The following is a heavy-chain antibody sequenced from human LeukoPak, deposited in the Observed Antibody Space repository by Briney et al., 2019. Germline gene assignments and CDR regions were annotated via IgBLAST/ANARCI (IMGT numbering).Heavy chain of an antibody. Sequence: SETLSLTCAVYGGSFSGYYWSWIRQPPGKGLEWIGYIYHSGSTYYNPSLKSRVTISVDRSKNQFSLKLSSVTAADTAVYYCARSSYYYDSSGYYYYYYGMDVWGQGTTVTVSS. CDR1: GGSFSGYY. CDR2: IYHSGST. D-gene: IGHD3-22*01. CDR3: ARSSYYYDSSGYYYYYYGMDV. V-gene: IGHV4-34*01. J-gene: IGHJ6*02.